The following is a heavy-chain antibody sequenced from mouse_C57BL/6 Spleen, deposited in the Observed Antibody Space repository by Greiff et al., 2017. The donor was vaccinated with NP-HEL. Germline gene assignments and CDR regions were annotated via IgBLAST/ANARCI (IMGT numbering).Heavy chain of an antibody. CDR2: IYPRSGNT. D-gene: IGHD4-1*01. CDR1: GYTFTSYG. Sequence: QVHVKQSGAELARPGASVKLSCKASGYTFTSYGISWVKQRTGQGLEWIGEIYPRSGNTYYNEKFKGKATLTADKSSSTAYMELRSLTSEDSAVYFCARGASNWGAMDYWGQGTSVTVSS. V-gene: IGHV1-81*01. J-gene: IGHJ4*01. CDR3: ARGASNWGAMDY.